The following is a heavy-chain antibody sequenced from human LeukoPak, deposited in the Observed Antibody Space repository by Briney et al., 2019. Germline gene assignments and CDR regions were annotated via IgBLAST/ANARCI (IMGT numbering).Heavy chain of an antibody. V-gene: IGHV1-2*02. J-gene: IGHJ1*01. D-gene: IGHD4-17*01. Sequence: ASVKVSCKASGYTFTGYYMHWVRQAPGQGLEWMEWINPNSGGTNYAQKFRGRVTMTRDTSISTAYLELSRLRSDDTAVYYCARVQYGDYSYAEYFQHWGQGTLVTVSS. CDR2: INPNSGGT. CDR1: GYTFTGYY. CDR3: ARVQYGDYSYAEYFQH.